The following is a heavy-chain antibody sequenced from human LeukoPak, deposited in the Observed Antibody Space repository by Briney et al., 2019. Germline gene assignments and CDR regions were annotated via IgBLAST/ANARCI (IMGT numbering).Heavy chain of an antibody. CDR1: GFTFSSYA. CDR2: IYSGGST. D-gene: IGHD7-27*01. Sequence: GGSLRLSCAASGFTFSSYAMSWVRQAPGKGLEWVSVIYSGGSTYYADSVKGRFTISRDNSKNTLYLQMNSLRAEDTAVYYCARDPKLGYFDYWGQGTLVTVSS. J-gene: IGHJ4*02. V-gene: IGHV3-53*01. CDR3: ARDPKLGYFDY.